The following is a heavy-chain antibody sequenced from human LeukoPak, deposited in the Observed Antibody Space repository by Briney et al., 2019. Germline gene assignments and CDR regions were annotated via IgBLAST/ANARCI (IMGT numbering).Heavy chain of an antibody. V-gene: IGHV1-2*02. Sequence: ASVKVSCKASGYTFTGYYMHWVRQAPGQGLEWMGWFNPNSGGTNYAQKFQGRVTMTRDTSISTAYMELSRLRSDDTAVYYCAREEKAMNWFDPWGQGTLVTVSS. CDR3: AREEKAMNWFDP. CDR2: FNPNSGGT. J-gene: IGHJ5*02. CDR1: GYTFTGYY.